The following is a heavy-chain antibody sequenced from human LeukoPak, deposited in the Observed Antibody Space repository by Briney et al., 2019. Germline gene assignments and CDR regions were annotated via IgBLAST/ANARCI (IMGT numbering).Heavy chain of an antibody. D-gene: IGHD3-10*01. J-gene: IGHJ6*02. V-gene: IGHV1-8*01. CDR2: MNPNSGNT. Sequence: ASVKVSCKASGYTFTSYDINWVRQATGQGLEWMGWMNPNSGNTGYAQKFQGRVTMTRNTSISTAYMELSSLRSEDTAVYYCARGKGARVTMVRGVIIKVYYYGMDVWGQGTTVTASS. CDR3: ARGKGARVTMVRGVIIKVYYYGMDV. CDR1: GYTFTSYD.